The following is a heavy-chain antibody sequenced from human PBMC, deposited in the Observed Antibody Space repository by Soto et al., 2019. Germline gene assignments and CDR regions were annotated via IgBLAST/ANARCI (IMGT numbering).Heavy chain of an antibody. D-gene: IGHD3-22*01. CDR2: IYDSGST. CDR1: GGSISSYY. V-gene: IGHV4-59*13. CDR3: ASAGRGMGYSSGLKISFDY. Sequence: SETLSLTCTVSGGSISSYYWSWIRQPPGKGLGWIGYIYDSGSTNYNPSLKTRVTISVDTSKNQFSLKLSSVTAADTAVYYCASAGRGMGYSSGLKISFDYWGQGTLVTVSS. J-gene: IGHJ4*02.